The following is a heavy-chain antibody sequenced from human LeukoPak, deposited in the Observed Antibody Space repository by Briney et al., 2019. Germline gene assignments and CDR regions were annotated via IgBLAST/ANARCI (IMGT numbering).Heavy chain of an antibody. J-gene: IGHJ4*02. CDR2: IYYSGST. V-gene: IGHV4-31*03. D-gene: IGHD3-16*01. CDR3: ARSYDYVWGSCIDY. CDR1: GGSISSSSYY. Sequence: SETLSLTCTVSGGSISSSSYYWGWIRQHPGKGLEWIGYIYYSGSTYYNPSLKSRVTISVDTSKNQFSLKLSPVTAADTAVYYCARSYDYVWGSCIDYWGQGTLVTVSS.